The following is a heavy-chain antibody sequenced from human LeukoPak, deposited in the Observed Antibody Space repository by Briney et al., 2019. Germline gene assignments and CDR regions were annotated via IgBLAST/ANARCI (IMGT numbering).Heavy chain of an antibody. CDR2: IWYDGSNK. V-gene: IGHV3-33*01. CDR1: GFTFSSYG. D-gene: IGHD3-16*01. J-gene: IGHJ4*02. Sequence: GGSLRLSCAASGFTFSSYGMHWVRQAPGKGLEWVVVIWYDGSNKYYADSVKGRFTISRDNSKNTLYLQMNSLRAEDTAVYYCARDLWGSQLGGFDYWGQGTLVTVSS. CDR3: ARDLWGSQLGGFDY.